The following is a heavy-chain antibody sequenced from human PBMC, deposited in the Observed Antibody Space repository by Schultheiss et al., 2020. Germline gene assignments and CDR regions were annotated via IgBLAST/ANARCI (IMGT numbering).Heavy chain of an antibody. V-gene: IGHV5-51*01. CDR2: IYPGDSDT. CDR1: GYSFTSYW. J-gene: IGHJ4*02. CDR3: ARRNDTYYYDSSGPFDFDY. D-gene: IGHD3-22*01. Sequence: GESLKISCKGSGYSFTSYWIGWVRQMPGKGLEWMGIIYPGDSDTRYSPSFQGQVTISADKSISTAYLQWSSLKASDTAIYYCARRNDTYYYDSSGPFDFDYWGQGTLGTVSS.